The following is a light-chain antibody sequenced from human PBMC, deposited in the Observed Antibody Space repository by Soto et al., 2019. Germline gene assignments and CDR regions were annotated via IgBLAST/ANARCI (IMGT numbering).Light chain of an antibody. CDR3: TSYTSSTTHV. V-gene: IGLV2-14*01. CDR1: SSDIGGYKY. Sequence: QSALTQPDSVSGSTEQSITISCSGTSSDIGGYKYVSWYQKNPGKAPKLIIYEVSNRPSGVYTRFSGSKSGNTASLAISGLQAEDEADYYCTSYTSSTTHVFGGATKLTVL. J-gene: IGLJ2*01. CDR2: EVS.